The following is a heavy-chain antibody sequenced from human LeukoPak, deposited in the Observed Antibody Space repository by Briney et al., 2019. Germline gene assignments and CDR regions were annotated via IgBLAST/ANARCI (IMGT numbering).Heavy chain of an antibody. CDR3: AREFPFGRVSGTSAFDY. D-gene: IGHD2-15*01. V-gene: IGHV3-30*04. CDR2: ISYDGSNK. J-gene: IGHJ4*02. CDR1: GFTFSSYA. Sequence: PGRSLRLSCAASGFTFSSYAMHWVRQAPGKGLEWVAVISYDGSNKYYADSVKGRFTISRDNSKNTLYLQMNSLRAEDTAVYYCAREFPFGRVSGTSAFDYWDQGTLVTVSS.